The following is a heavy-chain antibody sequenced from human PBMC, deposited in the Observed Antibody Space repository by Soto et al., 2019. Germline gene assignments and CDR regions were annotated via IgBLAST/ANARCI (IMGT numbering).Heavy chain of an antibody. CDR1: GFTFSSYA. J-gene: IGHJ4*02. CDR2: VSYDGSNM. V-gene: IGHV3-30*18. Sequence: QVQLVESGGGVVQPGKSLRLSCAGSGFTFSSYAMHWVRQAPGKGLEWIIIVSYDGSNMYYTDSVKGRFTLSRDNSKNTLYLQMNSLRDEDTAVYYCAKSRDPSKVAAPYYSDYWGQGTLVTVSS. D-gene: IGHD6-19*01. CDR3: AKSRDPSKVAAPYYSDY.